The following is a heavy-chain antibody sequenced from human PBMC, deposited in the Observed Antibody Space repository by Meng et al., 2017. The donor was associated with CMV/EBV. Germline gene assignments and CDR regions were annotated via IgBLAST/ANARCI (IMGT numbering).Heavy chain of an antibody. CDR2: ISYDGTNK. Sequence: TFSDSAMHWLRQAPGKGLEWVAIISYDGTNKYCADSVEGRFTISRDNSKNTLYLQMSSLRAEDTAVYYCARTRYCRTTSCYDAFDIWGQGTMVTVSS. V-gene: IGHV3-30*04. D-gene: IGHD2-2*01. CDR1: TFSDSA. J-gene: IGHJ3*02. CDR3: ARTRYCRTTSCYDAFDI.